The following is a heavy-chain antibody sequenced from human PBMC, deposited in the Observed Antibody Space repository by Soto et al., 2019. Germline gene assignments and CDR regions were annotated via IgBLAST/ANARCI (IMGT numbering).Heavy chain of an antibody. CDR1: RFTFRTYA. CDR2: ISANGGAT. CDR3: AKDFRLVLRGEAS. J-gene: IGHJ5*02. Sequence: PGGSLRLSCTASRFTFRTYAMTWVRQAPGKGLEWVSTISANGGATYYADSVRGRFTVSRDNSNDTLYLQMSSLRAEDTAVYYCAKDFRLVLRGEASWGQGTLVTVSS. D-gene: IGHD2-15*01. V-gene: IGHV3-23*01.